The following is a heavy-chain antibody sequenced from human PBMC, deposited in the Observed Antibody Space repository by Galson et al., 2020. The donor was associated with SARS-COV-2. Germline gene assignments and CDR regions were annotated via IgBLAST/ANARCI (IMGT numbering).Heavy chain of an antibody. Sequence: SETLSLSCTVSGVSINFHYWSWIRQSPGKGLEWIGCISDTGTTDYNPSLKSRVTISPGTSNNQFSLKLTSVTAADTAVYYCARGGGSFPPVYWGQGILVIGSS. CDR2: ISDTGTT. CDR1: GVSINFHY. V-gene: IGHV4-59*11. D-gene: IGHD2-15*01. J-gene: IGHJ4*02. CDR3: ARGGGSFPPVY.